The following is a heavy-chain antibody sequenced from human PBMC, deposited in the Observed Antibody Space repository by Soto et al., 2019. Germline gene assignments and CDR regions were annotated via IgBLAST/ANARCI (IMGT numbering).Heavy chain of an antibody. CDR2: INHSGST. CDR3: ARGRSWVYYYGMDV. V-gene: IGHV4-34*01. J-gene: IGHJ6*02. D-gene: IGHD2-15*01. CDR1: GGSFSGYY. Sequence: KTSETLSLTCAVYGGSFSGYYWSWIRQPPGKGLEWIGEINHSGSTNYNPSLKSRVTISVDTSKNQFSLKLSSVTAADTAVYYCARGRSWVYYYGMDVWGQGTTVTVSS.